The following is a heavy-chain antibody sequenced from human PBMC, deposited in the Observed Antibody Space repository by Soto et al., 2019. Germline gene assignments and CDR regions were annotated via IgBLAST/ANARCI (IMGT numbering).Heavy chain of an antibody. Sequence: SETLSLTCTVSGASINPYYWSWIRQPPGKGLEWIGYIYYSGSSNYNPALRSRVTMSLDTSKNQFSLKLSSVTAADTAVYYCARNVDTARAYYFDYWGQGILVTVSS. CDR3: ARNVDTARAYYFDY. CDR1: GASINPYY. J-gene: IGHJ4*02. D-gene: IGHD5-18*01. V-gene: IGHV4-59*01. CDR2: IYYSGSS.